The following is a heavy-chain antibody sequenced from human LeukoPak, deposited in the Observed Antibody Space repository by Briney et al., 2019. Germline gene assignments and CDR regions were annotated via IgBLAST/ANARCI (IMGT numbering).Heavy chain of an antibody. CDR3: AREGYYDILTPPAEFDY. Sequence: SETLSLTCTVSGGSISSSSYYWGWIRQPPGKGLEWIGSIYYSGSTYYNPSLKSRVTISVDTSKNQFSLKLSSVTAADTAVYYCAREGYYDILTPPAEFDYWGQGTLVTVSS. V-gene: IGHV4-39*07. CDR2: IYYSGST. D-gene: IGHD3-9*01. J-gene: IGHJ4*02. CDR1: GGSISSSSYY.